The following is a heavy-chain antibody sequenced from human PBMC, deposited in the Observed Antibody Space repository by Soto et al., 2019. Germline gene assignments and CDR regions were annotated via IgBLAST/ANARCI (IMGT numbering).Heavy chain of an antibody. CDR2: IFWDDDK. D-gene: IGHD2-15*01. J-gene: IGHJ3*01. CDR3: AQGVNSPGGGSDDFGV. V-gene: IGHV2-5*02. Sequence: QITLKESGPTLVKPTQTLTLTCTFSGFSLSTSGVGVGWIRQPPGKALEWLALIFWDDDKRYSPSLKSRLTINKDTSKSQVVLTMTSMDLGDVATYYCAQGVNSPGGGSDDFGVWGRGTMVTVSS. CDR1: GFSLSTSGVG.